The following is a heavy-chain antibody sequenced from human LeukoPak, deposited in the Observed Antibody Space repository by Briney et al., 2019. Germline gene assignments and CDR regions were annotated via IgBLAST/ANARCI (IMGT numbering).Heavy chain of an antibody. D-gene: IGHD6-19*01. CDR3: ARDDLIAVDTFLYNWFDP. V-gene: IGHV4-59*01. CDR2: IYYSGST. J-gene: IGHJ5*02. CDR1: GGSISSYY. Sequence: SETLSLTCTVSGGSISSYYWSWIRQPPGKGLEWIGYIYYSGSTNYNPSLKSRVTISVDTSKNQFSLKLSSVTAADTAVYYCARDDLIAVDTFLYNWFDPWGQGTLVTVSS.